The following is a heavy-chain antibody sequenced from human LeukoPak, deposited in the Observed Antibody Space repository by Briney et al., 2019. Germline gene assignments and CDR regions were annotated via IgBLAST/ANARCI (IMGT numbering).Heavy chain of an antibody. J-gene: IGHJ6*03. V-gene: IGHV3-23*01. D-gene: IGHD5-12*01. Sequence: GGTLRLSCAASGFTFSSFGMSWVRQAPGKGLEWVSAISSTGGTAYYADSVKGRFTISRDNSKNTLYLQMKSLRAEDTAVYYCAKGGGYEAQYYYYYLDVWGKGTTVTISS. CDR3: AKGGGYEAQYYYYYLDV. CDR1: GFTFSSFG. CDR2: ISSTGGTA.